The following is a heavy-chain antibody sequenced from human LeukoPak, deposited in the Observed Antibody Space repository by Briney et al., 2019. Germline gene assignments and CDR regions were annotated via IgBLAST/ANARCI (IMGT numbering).Heavy chain of an antibody. V-gene: IGHV3-21*01. CDR2: ISSSSSYI. J-gene: IGHJ5*02. CDR3: ARGPGYCSGGSCYYIWFDP. CDR1: GITFTSSS. D-gene: IGHD2-15*01. Sequence: PGGSLRLSCAASGITFTSSSMTWVRQAPGKGLEWVSSISSSSSYIYYADSVKGRFTISRDNAKNSLYLQMNSLRAEDTAVYYCARGPGYCSGGSCYYIWFDPWGQGTLVTVSS.